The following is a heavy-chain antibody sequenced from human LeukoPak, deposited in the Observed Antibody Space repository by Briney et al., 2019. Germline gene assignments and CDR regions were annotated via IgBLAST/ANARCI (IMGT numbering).Heavy chain of an antibody. J-gene: IGHJ4*02. V-gene: IGHV1-2*06. Sequence: ASVKVPCKTSGYIFSDYYMHWVRQAPGQGLEWMGRINPNSGVINYAQNFQGRVTMTGDTSISTAYMELSSLTSDDTAVYYCARDRYCGGGSCKLGFDYWGQGTLVTVSS. D-gene: IGHD2-15*01. CDR3: ARDRYCGGGSCKLGFDY. CDR1: GYIFSDYY. CDR2: INPNSGVI.